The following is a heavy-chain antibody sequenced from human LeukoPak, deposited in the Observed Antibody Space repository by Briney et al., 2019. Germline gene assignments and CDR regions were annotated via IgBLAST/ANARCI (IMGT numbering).Heavy chain of an antibody. Sequence: GGSLRLSCAASGFTFSSYSMNWVRQAPGKGLEWVSSISSSSSYIYYADSVKGRFTISRDSAKNSLYLQMNSLRAEDTAVYYCARDETGYNENWFDPWGQGTMVTVSS. CDR2: ISSSSSYI. V-gene: IGHV3-21*01. CDR3: ARDETGYNENWFDP. CDR1: GFTFSSYS. D-gene: IGHD1-1*01. J-gene: IGHJ5*02.